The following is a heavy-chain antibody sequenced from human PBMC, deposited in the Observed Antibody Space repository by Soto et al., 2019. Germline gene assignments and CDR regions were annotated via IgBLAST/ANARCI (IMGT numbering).Heavy chain of an antibody. V-gene: IGHV3-30*18. J-gene: IGHJ4*02. D-gene: IGHD2-21*01. CDR3: AKAGEVFGLVIFAYLDS. CDR1: GFSLSSYA. Sequence: VQLVESGGGLVQPGGSLRLSCEASGFSLSSYAIHWVRQAPGKGLEWVAVTSNDGKKVSYADSVKGRFTVSRDNSKNTVALQMNSLRSEDTAVYFCAKAGEVFGLVIFAYLDSWGQGSLVTVSA. CDR2: TSNDGKKV.